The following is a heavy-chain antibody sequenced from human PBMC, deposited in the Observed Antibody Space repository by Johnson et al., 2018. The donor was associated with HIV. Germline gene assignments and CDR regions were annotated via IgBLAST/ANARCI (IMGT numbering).Heavy chain of an antibody. V-gene: IGHV3-53*01. CDR1: DFTVSGNY. CDR3: ARSPEAGDRLWSAFDI. CDR2: IHSGGTT. D-gene: IGHD4-17*01. J-gene: IGHJ3*02. Sequence: VQLVESGGGLIQPGGSLRLSCAASDFTVSGNYMSWVRQAPGKGLEWVSLIHSGGTTFYADSVRGRFTISRDSSKNTLYLQMKSLRVEDTAVYSCARSPEAGDRLWSAFDIWVHGTMVTVSS.